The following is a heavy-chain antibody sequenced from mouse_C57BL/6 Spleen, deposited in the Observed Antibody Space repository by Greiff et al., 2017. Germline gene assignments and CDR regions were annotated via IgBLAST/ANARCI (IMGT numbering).Heavy chain of an antibody. CDR1: GYTFTDYE. CDR3: TRKFYYYGSSYGFDY. D-gene: IGHD1-1*01. Sequence: QVHVKQSGAELVRPGASVTLSCKASGYTFTDYEMHWVKQTPVHGLEWIGAIDPETGGTAYNQKFKGKAILTADTSSSTAYMELRSLTSEDSAVYYCTRKFYYYGSSYGFDYWGQGTTLTVSS. V-gene: IGHV1-15*01. J-gene: IGHJ2*01. CDR2: IDPETGGT.